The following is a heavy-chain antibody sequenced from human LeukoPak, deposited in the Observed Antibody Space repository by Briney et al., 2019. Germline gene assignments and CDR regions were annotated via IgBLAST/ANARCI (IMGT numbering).Heavy chain of an antibody. CDR3: ATMAAEGENWFDP. J-gene: IGHJ5*02. V-gene: IGHV1-24*01. D-gene: IGHD6-13*01. Sequence: VKVSCKVSGYTLTELSMHWVRQAPGKGLEWMGGFDPEDGETIYAQKFQGRVTMTEDTSTDTAYMELSSLRSEDTAVYYCATMAAEGENWFDPWGQGTLVTVSS. CDR2: FDPEDGET. CDR1: GYTLTELS.